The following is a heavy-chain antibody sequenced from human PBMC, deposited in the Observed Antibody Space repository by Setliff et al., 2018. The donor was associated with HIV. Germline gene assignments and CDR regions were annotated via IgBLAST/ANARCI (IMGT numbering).Heavy chain of an antibody. CDR2: IYTSGST. V-gene: IGHV4-4*07. D-gene: IGHD3-16*01. CDR1: GGSISSYY. J-gene: IGHJ6*02. CDR3: ASQLWAGYYYYGMDV. Sequence: PSETLSLTCTVSGGSISSYYWSWIRQPAGKGLEWIGRIYTSGSTNYNPSPKSRVTMSVDTSKNQFSLKLSSVTAADTAVYYCASQLWAGYYYYGMDVWGQGTTVTVSS.